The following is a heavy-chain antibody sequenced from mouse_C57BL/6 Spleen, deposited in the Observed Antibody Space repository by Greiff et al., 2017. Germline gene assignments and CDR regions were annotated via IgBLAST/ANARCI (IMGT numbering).Heavy chain of an antibody. CDR1: GYTFTSYT. CDR3: ARSGTTVEVEGDY. J-gene: IGHJ2*01. V-gene: IGHV1-4*01. D-gene: IGHD1-1*01. CDR2: INPSSGYT. Sequence: QVQLQQSGAELARPGASVKMSCKASGYTFTSYTMHWVKQRPGQGLEWIGYINPSSGYTKYNQKFKDKATLTADKSSSTAYMQLSSLTSEDSAVYYCARSGTTVEVEGDYWGQGTTLTVSS.